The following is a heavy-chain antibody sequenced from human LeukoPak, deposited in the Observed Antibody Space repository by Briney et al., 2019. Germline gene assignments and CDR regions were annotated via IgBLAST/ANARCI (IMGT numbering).Heavy chain of an antibody. J-gene: IGHJ4*02. Sequence: ASVKVSCKASGYTFTSYGISWVRQAPGQGLEWMGWISAYNGNTNYAQKLQGRVTMTTDTSTSTAYMELRSLRSVDTAVCYCARGDSSGYYYVGYFDYWGQGTLVTVSS. CDR2: ISAYNGNT. CDR1: GYTFTSYG. D-gene: IGHD3-22*01. V-gene: IGHV1-18*01. CDR3: ARGDSSGYYYVGYFDY.